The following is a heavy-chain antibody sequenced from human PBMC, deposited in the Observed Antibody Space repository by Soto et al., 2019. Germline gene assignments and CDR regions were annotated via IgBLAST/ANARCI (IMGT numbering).Heavy chain of an antibody. CDR2: IRSTGGTT. V-gene: IGHV3-23*01. J-gene: IGHJ2*01. Sequence: GKGLEWFSIIRSTGGTTYYADSVKGRFTISRDNSRDTLYLQMNSLRADDTAVYYCAKDFFFFQAEDGIRDCSTVSAFLLNRSSDL. D-gene: IGHD3-9*01. CDR3: AKDFFFFQAEDGIRDCSTVSAFLLNRSSDL.